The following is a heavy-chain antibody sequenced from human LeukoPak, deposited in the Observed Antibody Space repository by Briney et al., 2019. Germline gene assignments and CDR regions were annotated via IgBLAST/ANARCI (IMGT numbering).Heavy chain of an antibody. CDR2: INPNSGGT. CDR1: GYTFTGYY. J-gene: IGHJ6*03. D-gene: IGHD3-10*01. CDR3: ARDGSSMVRGVSPYYYYYYMGV. Sequence: ASVKVSCKASGYTFTGYYMHWVRQAPGQGLEWMGWINPNSGGTNYAQKFQGRVTMTRDTSISTAYMELSRLRSDDTAVYYCARDGSSMVRGVSPYYYYYYMGVWGKGTTVTISS. V-gene: IGHV1-2*02.